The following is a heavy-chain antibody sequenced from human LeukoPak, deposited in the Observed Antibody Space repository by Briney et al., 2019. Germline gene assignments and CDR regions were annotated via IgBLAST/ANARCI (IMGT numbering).Heavy chain of an antibody. J-gene: IGHJ4*02. V-gene: IGHV1-69*13. Sequence: ASVKVSCKASGGTFSSYAISWVRQAPGQGLEWMGGIIPIFGTANYAQKSQGRVTITADESTSTAYMELSSLRSEDTAVYYCASGRGYSYGNFDYWGQGTLVTVSS. CDR3: ASGRGYSYGNFDY. CDR1: GGTFSSYA. D-gene: IGHD5-18*01. CDR2: IIPIFGTA.